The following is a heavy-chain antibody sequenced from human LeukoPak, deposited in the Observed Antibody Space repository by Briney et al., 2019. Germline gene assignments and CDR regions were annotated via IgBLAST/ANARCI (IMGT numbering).Heavy chain of an antibody. CDR1: GYSFTSYW. D-gene: IGHD2-15*01. CDR3: ARLRREYCSGGSCYFMGLDY. CDR2: IYPGDSDT. J-gene: IGHJ4*02. V-gene: IGHV5-51*01. Sequence: GESLKISCKGSGYSFTSYWIGWVRQMPGKGLEWMRIIYPGDSDTRYSPSFQGQVTISADKSISTAYLQWSSLKASDTAMYYCARLRREYCSGGSCYFMGLDYWGQGTLVTVSS.